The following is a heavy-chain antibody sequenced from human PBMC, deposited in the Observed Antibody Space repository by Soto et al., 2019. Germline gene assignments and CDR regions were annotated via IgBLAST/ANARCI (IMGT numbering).Heavy chain of an antibody. CDR3: ARVDGSSWAYNWFDP. Sequence: PSETLSLTCAVYGGSFSGYYWSWIRQPPGKGLEWIGEINHSGSTNYNPSLKSRVTISVDTSKNQFPLKLSSVTAADTAVYYCARVDGSSWAYNWFDPWGQGTLVTVSS. V-gene: IGHV4-34*01. D-gene: IGHD6-13*01. J-gene: IGHJ5*02. CDR2: INHSGST. CDR1: GGSFSGYY.